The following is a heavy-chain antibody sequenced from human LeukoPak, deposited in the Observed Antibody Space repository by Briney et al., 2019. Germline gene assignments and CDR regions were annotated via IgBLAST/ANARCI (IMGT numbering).Heavy chain of an antibody. CDR3: ASGYYYDSSGYPQGDYYYGMDV. V-gene: IGHV4-34*01. Sequence: SETLSLTCALYGGSFSGYYWSWIRQPPGKGLEWIGELNHSGSTNYNPSLKSRVTISVDTSKNQFSLKLSSVTAADTAVYYCASGYYYDSSGYPQGDYYYGMDVWGQGTTVTVSS. D-gene: IGHD3-22*01. CDR1: GGSFSGYY. CDR2: LNHSGST. J-gene: IGHJ6*02.